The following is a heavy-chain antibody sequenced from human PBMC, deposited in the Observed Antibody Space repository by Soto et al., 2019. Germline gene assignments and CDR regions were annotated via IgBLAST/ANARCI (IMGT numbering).Heavy chain of an antibody. CDR3: AKNGLDNSPSAIDS. CDR2: ITGSGRDT. CDR1: GITFRNNV. Sequence: PGGSRRLPGAAAGITFRNNVLCWGRQDPGKGLDWVSGITGSGRDTYYADSVKGRFTISRDNSKNMVFLQMNSLRAEDTALYYCAKNGLDNSPSAIDSWGPGTLVTV. V-gene: IGHV3-23*01. D-gene: IGHD2-8*01. J-gene: IGHJ4*02.